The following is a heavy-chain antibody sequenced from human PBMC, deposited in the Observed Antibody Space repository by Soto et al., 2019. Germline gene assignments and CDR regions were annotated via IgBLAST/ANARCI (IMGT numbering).Heavy chain of an antibody. CDR2: IYYSGST. Sequence: KSSETLSLTCTVSGGSISSGGYYWSWIRQHPGKGLEWIGYIYYSGSTYYNPSLKSRVTISVDTSKNQFSLKLSSVAAADTAVYYCARDLGRERYCSSTSCYGYWFDPWGQGTLVTVSS. J-gene: IGHJ5*02. CDR3: ARDLGRERYCSSTSCYGYWFDP. V-gene: IGHV4-31*03. CDR1: GGSISSGGYY. D-gene: IGHD2-2*01.